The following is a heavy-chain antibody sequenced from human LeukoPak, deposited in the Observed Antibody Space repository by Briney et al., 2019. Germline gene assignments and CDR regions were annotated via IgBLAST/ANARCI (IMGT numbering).Heavy chain of an antibody. V-gene: IGHV4-61*01. J-gene: IGHJ3*01. Sequence: SETLSLTCTVSGVSVSSVSYYWSWIRQPPGKGLEWIGNIYYSGSTNYNPSLKSRVTISLDTSKNQFSLKLSSVTAADTAVYYCARGAVYGAISHAFDFWGQGTTVTVSS. CDR2: IYYSGST. CDR1: GVSVSSVSYY. CDR3: ARGAVYGAISHAFDF. D-gene: IGHD4-23*01.